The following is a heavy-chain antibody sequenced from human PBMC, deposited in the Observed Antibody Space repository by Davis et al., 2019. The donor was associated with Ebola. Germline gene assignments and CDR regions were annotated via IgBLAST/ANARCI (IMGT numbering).Heavy chain of an antibody. CDR2: IRYDGSNK. CDR1: GFTFSNYG. Sequence: PGGSLRLSCAASGFTFSNYGMHWVRQDPGKGLEWVAYIRYDGSNKYYADSAKGRFTISRDNSKNTLYLEMNSLRAEDTAVYYCARDLIKGGSATPDFWGQGTLVTVSS. D-gene: IGHD3-10*01. CDR3: ARDLIKGGSATPDF. V-gene: IGHV3-30*02. J-gene: IGHJ4*02.